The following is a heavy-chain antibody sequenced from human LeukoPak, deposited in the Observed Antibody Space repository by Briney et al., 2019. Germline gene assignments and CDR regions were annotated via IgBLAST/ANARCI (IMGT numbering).Heavy chain of an antibody. CDR3: ARGYDSNLDYYYYMDV. Sequence: TGGSLRLSCAASGFTFSSYGMNWVRQAPGKGLEWVSVIYSGGSTYYADSVKGRFTISRDNSKNTLYLQMNSLRAEDTAVYFCARGYDSNLDYYYYMDVWGKGTTVTVSS. CDR2: IYSGGST. CDR1: GFTFSSYG. J-gene: IGHJ6*03. V-gene: IGHV3-66*01. D-gene: IGHD3-16*01.